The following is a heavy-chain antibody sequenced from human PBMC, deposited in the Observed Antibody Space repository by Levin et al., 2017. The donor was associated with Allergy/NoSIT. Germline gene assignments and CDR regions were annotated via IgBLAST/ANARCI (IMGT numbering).Heavy chain of an antibody. CDR1: GFTFTTFW. CDR2: IERDGSET. CDR3: AREEGWGYHYGMDV. Sequence: GESLKISCAASGFTFTTFWMTWVRQAPGKGLEWVANIERDGSETYYVDSVKGRFTISRDNAKNSVYLQMNSLRVDDTAVYYCAREEGWGYHYGMDVWGQGTTVTVPS. V-gene: IGHV3-7*01. J-gene: IGHJ6*02. D-gene: IGHD3-16*02.